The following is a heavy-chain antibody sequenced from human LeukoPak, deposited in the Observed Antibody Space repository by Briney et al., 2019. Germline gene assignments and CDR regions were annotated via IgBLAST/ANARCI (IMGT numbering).Heavy chain of an antibody. D-gene: IGHD3-10*01. Sequence: ASVNVSCKASVYTFTSYYMHWVRQAPGQGREWMGIMNPSGGSTSYAQKFQGRVTMTRDTSTSTVYMELSSLRSEDTAVYYCARVRYYGSGSYYTNPYFDYWGQGTLVTVSS. CDR3: ARVRYYGSGSYYTNPYFDY. V-gene: IGHV1-46*03. J-gene: IGHJ4*02. CDR1: VYTFTSYY. CDR2: MNPSGGST.